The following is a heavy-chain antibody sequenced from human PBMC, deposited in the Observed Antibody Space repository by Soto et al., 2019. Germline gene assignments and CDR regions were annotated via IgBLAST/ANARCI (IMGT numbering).Heavy chain of an antibody. V-gene: IGHV4-31*03. Sequence: QVQLQESGPGLVKPSQTLSLTCTVSGGSISSGGYYWSWIPQHPGKGLEWIGYIYYSGSTYYNPSLKSRVTISVDTSKNQFSLKLSSVTAADTAVYYCARGSGSYPPMFDYWGQGTLVTVSS. CDR2: IYYSGST. D-gene: IGHD3-10*01. CDR1: GGSISSGGYY. CDR3: ARGSGSYPPMFDY. J-gene: IGHJ4*02.